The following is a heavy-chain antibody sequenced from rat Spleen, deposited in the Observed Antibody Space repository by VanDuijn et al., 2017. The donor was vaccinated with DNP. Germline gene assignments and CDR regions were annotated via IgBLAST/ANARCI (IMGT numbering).Heavy chain of an antibody. CDR2: ISPSGGGT. Sequence: EVQLVESGGGLVQPGRSLKLSCAASGFTFSYYGMAWVRQAPKKGLEWVTSISPSGGGTYYPDSVKGRFTISRDNAKRTLYLQMDSLRSEDTATYYCTTAGYYDGSYYPYFDYWGQGVMVTVSS. D-gene: IGHD1-12*02. J-gene: IGHJ2*01. CDR1: GFTFSYYG. CDR3: TTAGYYDGSYYPYFDY. V-gene: IGHV5-27*01.